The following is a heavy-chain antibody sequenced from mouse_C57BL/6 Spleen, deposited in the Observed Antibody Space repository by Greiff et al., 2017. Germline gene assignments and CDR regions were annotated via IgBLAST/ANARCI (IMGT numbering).Heavy chain of an antibody. CDR3: ARHEAYYSNYGSYFDY. Sequence: QVQLQQSGAELVKPGASVKLSCKASGYTFTEYTIHWVKQRSGQGLEWIGWFYPGSGSIKYNEKFKDKATLTADKSSSTVYMELSRLTSEDSAVYFCARHEAYYSNYGSYFDYWGQGTTLTVSS. J-gene: IGHJ2*01. CDR2: FYPGSGSI. V-gene: IGHV1-62-2*01. D-gene: IGHD2-5*01. CDR1: GYTFTEYT.